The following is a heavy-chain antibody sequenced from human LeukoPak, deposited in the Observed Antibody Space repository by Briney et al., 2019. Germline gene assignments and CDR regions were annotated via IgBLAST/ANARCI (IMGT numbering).Heavy chain of an antibody. D-gene: IGHD3-22*01. J-gene: IGHJ3*02. CDR2: IRSKANSYAT. CDR3: TRPYYYDSSGYRRDI. V-gene: IGHV3-73*01. Sequence: GGSLRLSCAASGFTFSGSAMHWVRQASGKGLEWVGRIRSKANSYATAYAASVKGRFTISRDDSKNTVYLQMNSLKTEDTAVYYCTRPYYYDSSGYRRDIWGQGTMVTVS. CDR1: GFTFSGSA.